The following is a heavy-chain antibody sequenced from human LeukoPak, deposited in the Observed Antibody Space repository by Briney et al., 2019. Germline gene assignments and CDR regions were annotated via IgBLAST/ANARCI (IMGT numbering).Heavy chain of an antibody. Sequence: GESLKISCKGSGYSFTSYWIGWVRQMPGKGLEWMGIIYPGDPDTGYSPSFQGQVTISADKSINIAYLQWSSLKASDTAIYCCARRRDRGNYFDYWGQGTLVTVSS. J-gene: IGHJ4*02. V-gene: IGHV5-51*01. CDR1: GYSFTSYW. CDR3: ARRRDRGNYFDY. D-gene: IGHD1-26*01. CDR2: IYPGDPDT.